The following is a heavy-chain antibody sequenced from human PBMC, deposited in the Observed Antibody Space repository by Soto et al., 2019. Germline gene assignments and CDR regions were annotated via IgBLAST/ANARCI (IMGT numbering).Heavy chain of an antibody. D-gene: IGHD1-26*01. J-gene: IGHJ6*02. CDR3: AREEYSGSYPLTAGVIGYYYYGMDV. V-gene: IGHV1-18*01. CDR2: ISAYNGNT. CDR1: GYTFTSYG. Sequence: GASVKVSCKASGYTFTSYGISWVRQAPGQGLEWMGWISAYNGNTNYAQKLQGRVTMTTDTSTSTAYMELRSLRSDDTAVYYCAREEYSGSYPLTAGVIGYYYYGMDVWGQGTTVTVSS.